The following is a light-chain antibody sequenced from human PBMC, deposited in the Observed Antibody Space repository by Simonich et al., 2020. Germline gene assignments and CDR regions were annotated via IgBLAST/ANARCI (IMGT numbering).Light chain of an antibody. J-gene: IGKJ3*01. CDR3: QQYDNLPPLFT. CDR1: PDISNY. V-gene: IGKV1-33*01. CDR2: DAS. Sequence: DIQMTQSPSSLSASVGDRVTITCQASPDISNYLNWYQQKPGKAPKLLIYDASNLETGVPSRFSGSGSGTYFTFTISSLQPEDIATYYCQQYDNLPPLFTFGPGTKVDIK.